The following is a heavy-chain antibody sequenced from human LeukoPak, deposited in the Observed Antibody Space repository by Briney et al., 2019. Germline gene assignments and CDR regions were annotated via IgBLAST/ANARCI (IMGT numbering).Heavy chain of an antibody. Sequence: SVKVSCKASGGTFSSYAISWMRQAPGQGLEWMGGIIPIFGTANYAQKFQGRVTMTEDTSTDTAYMELSSLRSEDTAVYYCETRWYYDSSGYPHDAFDIWGQGTMVTVSS. CDR1: GGTFSSYA. CDR2: IIPIFGTA. V-gene: IGHV1-69*06. D-gene: IGHD3-22*01. CDR3: ETRWYYDSSGYPHDAFDI. J-gene: IGHJ3*02.